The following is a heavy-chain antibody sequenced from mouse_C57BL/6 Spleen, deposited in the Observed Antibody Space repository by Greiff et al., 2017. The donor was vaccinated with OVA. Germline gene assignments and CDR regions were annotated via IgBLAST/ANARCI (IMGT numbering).Heavy chain of an antibody. CDR2: IDPEDGDT. Sequence: EVQLQQSGAELVRPGASVKLSCTASGFNIKDYYMHWVKQRPEQGLEWIGRIDPEDGDTEYDPKFQGKATMTADTSSNTAYLQLSSLTSEDTAVYYCTTRNYYGSHWYFDVWGTGTTVTVSS. V-gene: IGHV14-1*01. D-gene: IGHD1-1*01. J-gene: IGHJ1*03. CDR1: GFNIKDYY. CDR3: TTRNYYGSHWYFDV.